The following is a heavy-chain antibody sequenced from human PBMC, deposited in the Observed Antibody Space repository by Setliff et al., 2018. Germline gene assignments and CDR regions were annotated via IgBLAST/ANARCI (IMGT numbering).Heavy chain of an antibody. J-gene: IGHJ4*02. Sequence: GGSLRLSCAASGFAVSGAYMSWVRQAPGKGLEWVSIIYSSGNTAYTDSVKGRFTISRDTSKNTVYLQMNNVTVEDTAVYYCARTCSGSGCYAGLESWGQGTPVTVSS. CDR1: GFAVSGAY. CDR2: IYSSGNT. D-gene: IGHD2-15*01. CDR3: ARTCSGSGCYAGLES. V-gene: IGHV3-53*01.